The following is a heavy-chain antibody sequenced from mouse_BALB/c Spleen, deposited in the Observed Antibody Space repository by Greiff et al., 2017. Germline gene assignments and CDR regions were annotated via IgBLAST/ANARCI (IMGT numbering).Heavy chain of an antibody. J-gene: IGHJ2*01. Sequence: VQLKESGPELFKPGASVQISCKASGYSFTGYFMNWVKQSHGKSLEWIGRINPYNGDTFYNQKFKGKATLTVDKSSSTAHMELLSLTSEDSAVYYCERAPYYYGSSNYFDYWGQGTTLTVSS. V-gene: IGHV1-37*01. CDR3: ERAPYYYGSSNYFDY. D-gene: IGHD1-1*01. CDR2: INPYNGDT. CDR1: GYSFTGYF.